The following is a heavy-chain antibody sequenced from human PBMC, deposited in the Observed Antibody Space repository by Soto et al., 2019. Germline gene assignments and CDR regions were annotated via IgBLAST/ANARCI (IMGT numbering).Heavy chain of an antibody. J-gene: IGHJ6*02. V-gene: IGHV4-34*01. CDR2: INHSGST. CDR3: ARLWFGELSPYYYYGMDV. Sequence: QVQLQQWGAGLLKPSETLSLTCAVYGGSFSGYYWSWIRQPPGKGLEWIGEINHSGSTNYNPSLKSRVTISVDTSKNQFSLKLSSVPAADTAVYYCARLWFGELSPYYYYGMDVWGQGTTVTVSS. D-gene: IGHD3-10*01. CDR1: GGSFSGYY.